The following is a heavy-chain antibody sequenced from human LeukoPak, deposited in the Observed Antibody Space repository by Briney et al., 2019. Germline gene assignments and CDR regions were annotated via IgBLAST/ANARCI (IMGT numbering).Heavy chain of an antibody. V-gene: IGHV5-51*01. CDR2: FYGGDSDT. D-gene: IGHD2-15*01. J-gene: IGHJ4*02. Sequence: GESLKISCKGSGSRFNTYWIGGAGQLPGKGWEWMGVFYGGDSDTRYSPSFQGQVTISANKSISPAYLQWSSLKASDTAMYYCARARYCSGGSCYAEYWGQGTLVTVSS. CDR3: ARARYCSGGSCYAEY. CDR1: GSRFNTYW.